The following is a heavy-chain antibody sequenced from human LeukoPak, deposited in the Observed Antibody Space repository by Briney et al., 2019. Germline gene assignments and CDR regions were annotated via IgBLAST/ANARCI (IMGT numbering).Heavy chain of an antibody. V-gene: IGHV4-61*09. J-gene: IGHJ4*02. Sequence: SETLSLTCTVSGGSISSGSYYWTWIRQPAGKGLEWIGHIYTSGATSYNPSLQSRVTISVDTSKHEFSLKLTSLTAADTAVYYCARTGGGVGWFGTIDSWGQGTLVSVSS. CDR1: GGSISSGSYY. D-gene: IGHD1-14*01. CDR3: ARTGGGVGWFGTIDS. CDR2: IYTSGAT.